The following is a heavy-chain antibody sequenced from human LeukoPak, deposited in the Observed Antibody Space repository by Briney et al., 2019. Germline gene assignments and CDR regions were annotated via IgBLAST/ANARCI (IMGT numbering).Heavy chain of an antibody. Sequence: SETLSLTCAVYGGSFSGYYWSWIRQPPGKGLEWIGETNHSGSTNYNPSLKSRVTISVDTSESQFSLKLSSVTAADTAVYYCARGPALDIVVVVAAKGAGFDYWGQGTLVTVSS. J-gene: IGHJ4*02. D-gene: IGHD2-15*01. CDR2: TNHSGST. V-gene: IGHV4-34*01. CDR1: GGSFSGYY. CDR3: ARGPALDIVVVVAAKGAGFDY.